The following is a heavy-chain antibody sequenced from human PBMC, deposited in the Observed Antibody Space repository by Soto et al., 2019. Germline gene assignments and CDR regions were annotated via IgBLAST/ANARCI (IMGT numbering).Heavy chain of an antibody. CDR1: EFTFSSYS. CDR2: ISSSSSTI. Sequence: EVQLVESGGGLVQPGGSLRLSCAASEFTFSSYSMNWVRQAPGKGLEWVSYISSSSSTIYYADSVKGRFTISRDNAKNSLYLQMNSLRDEDTAVYYCARKNTYYYDSSGRMDVWGQGTTVTVSS. J-gene: IGHJ6*02. CDR3: ARKNTYYYDSSGRMDV. D-gene: IGHD3-22*01. V-gene: IGHV3-48*02.